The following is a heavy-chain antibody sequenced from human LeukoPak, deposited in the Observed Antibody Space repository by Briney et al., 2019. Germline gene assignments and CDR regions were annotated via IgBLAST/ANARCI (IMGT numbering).Heavy chain of an antibody. J-gene: IGHJ4*02. V-gene: IGHV3-33*01. Sequence: GGSLRLSCAASGFTFSSYGMHWVRQAPGKGLEWVAVIWYDGSNKYYADSVKARFTISRHNSKSTLYLQMNSLSAEDTAGYYCPRKSILTGREFDYGSQGTLVTVSS. CDR1: GFTFSSYG. CDR2: IWYDGSNK. CDR3: PRKSILTGREFDY. D-gene: IGHD3-9*01.